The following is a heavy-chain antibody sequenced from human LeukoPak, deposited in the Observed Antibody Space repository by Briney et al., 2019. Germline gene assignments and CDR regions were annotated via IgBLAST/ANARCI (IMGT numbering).Heavy chain of an antibody. Sequence: ASVKVSCKASGYTLTGLSMHWVRQAPGKGLEWMGGFDPEDGETIYAQKFQGRVTMTEDTSTDTAYMELSSLRSEDTAVYYCATATRYDILTGYYSFDYWGQGTLVTVSS. V-gene: IGHV1-24*01. J-gene: IGHJ4*02. CDR1: GYTLTGLS. D-gene: IGHD3-9*01. CDR3: ATATRYDILTGYYSFDY. CDR2: FDPEDGET.